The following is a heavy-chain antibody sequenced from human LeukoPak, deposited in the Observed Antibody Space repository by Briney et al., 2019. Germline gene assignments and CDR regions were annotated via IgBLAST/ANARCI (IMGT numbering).Heavy chain of an antibody. J-gene: IGHJ3*02. D-gene: IGHD3-22*01. CDR1: AGSINSGDYY. CDR3: ARGIGTSYDSSRDAFDI. Sequence: SETLSLTCTVSAGSINSGDYYWSWLRQPAGKGLEWIGRIYSPGTNYNYNPSLKRRVPISIDTSKNQFSLKLTSVTAADTAVYYCARGIGTSYDSSRDAFDIWGQGTMVTVSS. CDR2: IYSPGTN. V-gene: IGHV4-61*02.